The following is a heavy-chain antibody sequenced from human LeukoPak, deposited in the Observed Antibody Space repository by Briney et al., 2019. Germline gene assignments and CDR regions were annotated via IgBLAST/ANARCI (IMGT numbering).Heavy chain of an antibody. CDR3: ARGVTYNWFDP. CDR1: GGSISSYY. V-gene: IGHV4-59*01. CDR2: IYYSGST. D-gene: IGHD5/OR15-5a*01. Sequence: SETLSHTCTVSGGSISSYYWSWIRQPPGKGLEWIGYIYYSGSTNYNPSLKSRVTISVDTSKNQFSLKLSSVTAADTAVYYCARGVTYNWFDPWGQGTLVTVSS. J-gene: IGHJ5*02.